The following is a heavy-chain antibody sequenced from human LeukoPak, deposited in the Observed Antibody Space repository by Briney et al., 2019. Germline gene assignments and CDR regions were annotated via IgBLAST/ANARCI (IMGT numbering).Heavy chain of an antibody. D-gene: IGHD2-2*01. CDR2: IWDDGSKT. CDR1: GFTFSSYG. J-gene: IGHJ4*02. Sequence: PGGSLRLSCAASGFTFSSYGMHWVRQAPGKGLEWVAVIWDDGSKTYYADSVKGRFTISRDNSKNTLYLQMNSLRVEDTAVYYCANLVPGANSDYWGQGTLVTVSS. CDR3: ANLVPGANSDY. V-gene: IGHV3-33*06.